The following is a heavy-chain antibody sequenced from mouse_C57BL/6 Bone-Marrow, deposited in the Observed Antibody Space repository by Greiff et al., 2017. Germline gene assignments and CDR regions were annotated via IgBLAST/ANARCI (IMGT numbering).Heavy chain of an antibody. CDR3: ARGYYGSSYDFDY. CDR2: ISSGSSTI. D-gene: IGHD1-1*01. CDR1: GFTFSDYG. Sequence: DVQLVESGGGLVKPGGSLKLSCAASGFTFSDYGMHWVRQAPEKGLEWVAYISSGSSTIYYADTVKGRFTISRDNAKNTLFLQMTSLRSEDTAMYYCARGYYGSSYDFDYWGQGTTLTVSS. J-gene: IGHJ2*01. V-gene: IGHV5-17*01.